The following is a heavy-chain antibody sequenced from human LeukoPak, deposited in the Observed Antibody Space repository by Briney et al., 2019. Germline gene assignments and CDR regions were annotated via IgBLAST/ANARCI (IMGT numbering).Heavy chain of an antibody. CDR1: GFTFSQYS. Sequence: GGSLRLSCAASGFTFSQYSMNWVRQAPGKGLEWVSHIRGSSETFYADSVKGRFTISRDNARNSLYLQMNNLRGEDTAIYYCARDAGNSGYGCDLWGQGTLVTVSS. J-gene: IGHJ5*02. CDR2: IRGSSET. V-gene: IGHV3-48*01. D-gene: IGHD5-12*01. CDR3: ARDAGNSGYGCDL.